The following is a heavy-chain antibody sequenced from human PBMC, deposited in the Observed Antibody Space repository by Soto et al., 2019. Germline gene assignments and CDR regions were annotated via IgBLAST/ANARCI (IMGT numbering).Heavy chain of an antibody. J-gene: IGHJ4*02. CDR1: GVSISSSNYY. CDR3: ARHAVIVAAAPGRY. D-gene: IGHD6-13*01. Sequence: QLQLQESGPGLVNPSETLSLTCRVSGVSISSSNYYWGWIRQPPGMGLEWIGSFYFRGSTYYSPSLKRRVTMSVDTSKNQFSLNLSSVTAADTAVYYCARHAVIVAAAPGRYWGQGTLVTVSS. V-gene: IGHV4-39*01. CDR2: FYFRGST.